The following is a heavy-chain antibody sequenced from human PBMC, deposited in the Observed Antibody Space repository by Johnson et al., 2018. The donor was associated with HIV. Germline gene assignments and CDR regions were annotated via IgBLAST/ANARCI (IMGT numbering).Heavy chain of an antibody. V-gene: IGHV3-30*03. CDR3: ASLIAAAQADI. CDR1: GFTFSTYG. Sequence: QVQLVESGGGVVQPGRSLRLSCAASGFTFSTYGMHWVRQAPGKGLGWVAFISYDGSNKYYADSVKGRFTISRDNSKNTLYLQMNSLRAEDTAVYYCASLIAAAQADIWGQGTMVTVSS. CDR2: ISYDGSNK. D-gene: IGHD6-13*01. J-gene: IGHJ3*02.